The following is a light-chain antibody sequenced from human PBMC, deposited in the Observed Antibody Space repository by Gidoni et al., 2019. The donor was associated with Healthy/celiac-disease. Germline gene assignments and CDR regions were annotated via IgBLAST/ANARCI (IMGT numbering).Light chain of an antibody. CDR2: AAS. CDR1: QSIRSY. CDR3: QQSYSTPRIT. Sequence: DIQMTQSPSSLSASVGDRVTITCRASQSIRSYFNWYPPIPGKAPKPLIYAASSLQSGVPSRFSGSGSGTDFTLTISSLQPGDFASYYCQQSYSTPRITFGQGTRLEIK. V-gene: IGKV1-39*01. J-gene: IGKJ5*01.